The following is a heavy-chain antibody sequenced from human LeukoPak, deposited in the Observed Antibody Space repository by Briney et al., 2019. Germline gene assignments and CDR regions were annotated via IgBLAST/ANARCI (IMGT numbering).Heavy chain of an antibody. CDR3: ARDYYDSSGLYNWFDP. CDR1: GGTLSSYA. Sequence: SVKVSCKASGGTLSSYAICWVRQAPGQGLEWMGGIIPLFGTAHYAQKIQGRVTITGDESTSTAYMELSSLRSEDTAVYYCARDYYDSSGLYNWFDPWGQGTLVTVSS. V-gene: IGHV1-69*13. CDR2: IIPLFGTA. J-gene: IGHJ5*02. D-gene: IGHD3-22*01.